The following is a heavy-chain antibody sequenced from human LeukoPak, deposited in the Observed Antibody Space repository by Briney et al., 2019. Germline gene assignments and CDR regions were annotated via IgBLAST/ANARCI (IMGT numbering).Heavy chain of an antibody. CDR1: GFSFSSYA. D-gene: IGHD6-19*01. CDR3: AFHSSGWHGFDY. Sequence: GGSLRLSCAASGFSFSSYAMSWVRQAPGKGLEWVSAISGSGGSTYSADSVKGRFTISRDNSKNTLYLQMNSLRAEDTAVYYCAFHSSGWHGFDYWGQGTLVTVSS. V-gene: IGHV3-23*01. CDR2: ISGSGGST. J-gene: IGHJ4*02.